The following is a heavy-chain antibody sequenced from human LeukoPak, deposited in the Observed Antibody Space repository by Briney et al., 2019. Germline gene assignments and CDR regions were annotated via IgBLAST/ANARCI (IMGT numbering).Heavy chain of an antibody. Sequence: GRSLRLSCAASGFTFSSYGMHWVRQAPGKGLEWVAVIWYDGSNKCYADSVKGRFTISRDNSKNTLYLQMNSLRAEDTALYYCASAREYCGSAECYEYFQHWGQGTLVTVSS. J-gene: IGHJ1*01. CDR1: GFTFSSYG. D-gene: IGHD2-21*01. CDR2: IWYDGSNK. V-gene: IGHV3-33*01. CDR3: ASAREYCGSAECYEYFQH.